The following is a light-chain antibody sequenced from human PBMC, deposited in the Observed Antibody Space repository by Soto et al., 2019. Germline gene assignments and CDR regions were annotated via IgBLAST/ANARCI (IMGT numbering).Light chain of an antibody. V-gene: IGKV3-11*01. J-gene: IGKJ4*01. Sequence: PGERATLSCRASQSVSSNLAWYQQKPGQAPRLLIYDASNRATGIPARFSGSGSGTDFTLTISSLEPEDFAVYYCQQRSNWLTFGGGTKVHIK. CDR2: DAS. CDR3: QQRSNWLT. CDR1: QSVSSN.